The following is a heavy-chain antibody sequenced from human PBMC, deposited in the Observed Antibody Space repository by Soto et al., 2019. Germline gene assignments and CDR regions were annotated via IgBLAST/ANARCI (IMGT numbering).Heavy chain of an antibody. D-gene: IGHD2-2*01. CDR2: INHSGST. V-gene: IGHV4-34*01. CDR3: ARGKDIVVVPAVIWFDP. CDR1: GGSFSGYY. Sequence: LSLTCAVYGGSFSGYYWSWIRQPPGKGLEWIGEINHSGSTNYNPSLKSRVTISVDTSKNQFSLKLSSVTAADTAVYYCARGKDIVVVPAVIWFDPWGQGTLVTVSS. J-gene: IGHJ5*02.